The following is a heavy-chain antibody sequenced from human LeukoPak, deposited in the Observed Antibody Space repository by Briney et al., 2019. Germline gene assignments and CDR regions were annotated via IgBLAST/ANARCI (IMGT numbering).Heavy chain of an antibody. CDR3: ARDGTADGLYFYL. CDR1: GYTFTDYW. D-gene: IGHD6-13*01. Sequence: GGSLRLSCEVSGYTFTDYWMNWVRQAPGKGPEWVASIRQDGSEKTYVDSVKGRFTISRDNTKNSLSLQLNGLRAEDTAVYYCARDGTADGLYFYLWGQGTLVTVSS. CDR2: IRQDGSEK. V-gene: IGHV3-7*01. J-gene: IGHJ4*02.